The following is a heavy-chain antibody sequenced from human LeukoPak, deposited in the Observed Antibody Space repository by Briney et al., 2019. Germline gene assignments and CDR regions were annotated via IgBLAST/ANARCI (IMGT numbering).Heavy chain of an antibody. D-gene: IGHD3-3*01. CDR1: GFTFSSYA. CDR2: ISSNGGST. Sequence: PGGSLRLSWEASGFTFSSYAMHWVRQAPGKGLEYVSAISSNGGSTYYANSVKGRFTISRDNSKNTLYLQMGSLRAEDMAVYYCARESGPRELNAFDIWGQGTMVTVSS. V-gene: IGHV3-64*01. J-gene: IGHJ3*02. CDR3: ARESGPRELNAFDI.